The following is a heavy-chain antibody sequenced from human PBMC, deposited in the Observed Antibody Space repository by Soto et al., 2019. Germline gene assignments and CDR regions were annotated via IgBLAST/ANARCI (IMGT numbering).Heavy chain of an antibody. CDR2: IFYSGST. CDR1: GGSISTSRSY. Sequence: QLQLLESGPGLVTASETLSLTCSVSGGSISTSRSYWAWIRQPPGKGLEWLANIFYSGSTSYNPSLARRVSVSVDTSKNEFSLKLRSVTAADTAVYYCARQPTTGDTDLWFDPWGQGTLVTVSS. J-gene: IGHJ5*02. CDR3: ARQPTTGDTDLWFDP. V-gene: IGHV4-39*01. D-gene: IGHD2-21*01.